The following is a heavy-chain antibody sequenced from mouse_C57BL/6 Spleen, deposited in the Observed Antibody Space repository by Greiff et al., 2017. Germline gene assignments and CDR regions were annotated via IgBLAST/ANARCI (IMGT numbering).Heavy chain of an antibody. V-gene: IGHV1-69*01. CDR3: ARSRTAQATGAMDY. D-gene: IGHD3-2*02. Sequence: QVQLQQPGAELVMPGASVKLSCKASGYTFTSYWMHWVKQRPGQGLEWIGEIDPSDSYTNYNQKFKGKSTLTVDKSSGTAYMQLSILTSEDSAVYYCARSRTAQATGAMDYWGQGTSVTVSS. CDR2: IDPSDSYT. J-gene: IGHJ4*01. CDR1: GYTFTSYW.